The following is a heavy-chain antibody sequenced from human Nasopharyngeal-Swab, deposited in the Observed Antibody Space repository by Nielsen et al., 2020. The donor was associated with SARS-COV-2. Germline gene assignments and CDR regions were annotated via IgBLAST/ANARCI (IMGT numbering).Heavy chain of an antibody. CDR2: VYYDGSNE. D-gene: IGHD3-22*01. V-gene: IGHV3-33*01. Sequence: GGSLRLSCAASGFSFSRYGMHWVRQAPDKGLEWVALVYYDGSNENYEDSVKGRFTISRDNSKNTLYLQMNNLRAEDTAVYYCARDPSPYYFDSSGLPFDSWGQGTLVTVSS. CDR3: ARDPSPYYFDSSGLPFDS. J-gene: IGHJ4*02. CDR1: GFSFSRYG.